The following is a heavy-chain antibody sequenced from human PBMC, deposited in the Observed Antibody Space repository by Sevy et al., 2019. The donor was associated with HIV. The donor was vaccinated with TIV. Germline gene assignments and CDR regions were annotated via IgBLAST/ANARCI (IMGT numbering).Heavy chain of an antibody. J-gene: IGHJ4*02. Sequence: ASVKVSCKASGYTFRSYGISWVRQAPGQGLEWMGWISPYTGDTDFARNVQARVSMTSDTSTSTAYMGLRSLRSDDTAVYYCARDKPQGVVVIPGAMWGGIDYWGQGTPVTVSS. CDR3: ARDKPQGVVVIPGAMWGGIDY. CDR1: GYTFRSYG. V-gene: IGHV1-18*01. CDR2: ISPYTGDT. D-gene: IGHD2-2*01.